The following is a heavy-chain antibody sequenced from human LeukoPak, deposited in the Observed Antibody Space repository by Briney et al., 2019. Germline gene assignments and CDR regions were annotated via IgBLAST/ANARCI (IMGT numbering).Heavy chain of an antibody. V-gene: IGHV3-23*01. J-gene: IGHJ1*01. Sequence: GGSLRLSCAASGFTFSNYAMSWVRQAPGKGLEWVSAISGSGGNTYYADSVKGRFTISRDNSKNTLYLQMNSLRAEDTAVHYCAKGHCSSISCLSFAEYFQHWGQGTLVTVSS. CDR3: AKGHCSSISCLSFAEYFQH. D-gene: IGHD2-2*01. CDR1: GFTFSNYA. CDR2: ISGSGGNT.